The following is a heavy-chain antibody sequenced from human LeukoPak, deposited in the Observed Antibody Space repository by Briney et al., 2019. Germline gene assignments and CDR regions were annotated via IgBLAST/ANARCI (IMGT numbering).Heavy chain of an antibody. V-gene: IGHV1-2*02. J-gene: IGHJ5*02. CDR3: ARDAAQNWFDP. CDR2: INPNSGGA. Sequence: ASVKVSCKASGYTFTAYYMHWVRQAPGQGLEWMGWINPNSGGANYAQKFQGRVTMTRDTSISTAYMELSRLRSDDTAAYYCARDAAQNWFDPWGQGTLVTVSS. D-gene: IGHD6-13*01. CDR1: GYTFTAYY.